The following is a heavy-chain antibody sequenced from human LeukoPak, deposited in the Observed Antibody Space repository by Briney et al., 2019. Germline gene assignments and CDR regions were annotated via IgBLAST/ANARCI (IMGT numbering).Heavy chain of an antibody. Sequence: QAGGSLRLSCAASGFTFSSYAMSWVRQAPGKGLEWVSAISGSGGSTYYADSVKGRFTISRDNSKNTLYLQMNSLRAEDTAVYYCAKGGYCSSTSCYTPGDFDYWGQGTLVTVSS. CDR2: ISGSGGST. CDR3: AKGGYCSSTSCYTPGDFDY. J-gene: IGHJ4*02. D-gene: IGHD2-2*02. CDR1: GFTFSSYA. V-gene: IGHV3-23*01.